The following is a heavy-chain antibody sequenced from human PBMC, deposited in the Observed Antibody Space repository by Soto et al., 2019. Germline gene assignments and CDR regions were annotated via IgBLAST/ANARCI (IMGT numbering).Heavy chain of an antibody. CDR2: IIPIFGTA. CDR1: GGTLSIYA. CDR3: ARDTHREQLWSSYYYGMDV. V-gene: IGHV1-69*13. J-gene: IGHJ6*02. Sequence: GASVKVSCKASGGTLSIYAISWVRQAPGQGLEWMGGIIPIFGTANYAQKFQGRVTITADESTSTAYMELSRLRSEDTAGYYCARDTHREQLWSSYYYGMDVWGQGTTVTV. D-gene: IGHD6-6*01.